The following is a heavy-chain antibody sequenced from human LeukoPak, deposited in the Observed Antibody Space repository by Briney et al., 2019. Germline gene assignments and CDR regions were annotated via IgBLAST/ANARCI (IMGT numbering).Heavy chain of an antibody. V-gene: IGHV3-48*04. CDR2: ISSSGSTI. Sequence: HPGGSLRLSCAASGFTFSSYSMNWVRQAPGKGLEWLSYISSSGSTIYYADSVKGRFTISRDNAKNSLYLQMNGLRAEDTAVYYCARSIVATTPCYFDYWGQGTLVTVSS. J-gene: IGHJ4*02. CDR3: ARSIVATTPCYFDY. CDR1: GFTFSSYS. D-gene: IGHD5-12*01.